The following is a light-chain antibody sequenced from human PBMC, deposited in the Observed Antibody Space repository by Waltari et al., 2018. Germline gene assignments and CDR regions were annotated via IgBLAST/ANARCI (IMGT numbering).Light chain of an antibody. CDR3: VVWHPHVDPGV. CDR2: YDR. V-gene: IGLV3-21*04. CDR1: NIGTYS. J-gene: IGLJ1*01. Sequence: SYVVTQPPSVSVAPGETATITCGGDNIGTYSVHWYQQKAGPAPVLVILYDRDRPSVLPDLSSGSTSGNTATLTISRVEGWDESRYYCVVWHPHVDPGVFGTGTEVTVL.